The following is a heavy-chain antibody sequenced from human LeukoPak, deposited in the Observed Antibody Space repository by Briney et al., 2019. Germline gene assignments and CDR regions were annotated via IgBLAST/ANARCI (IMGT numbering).Heavy chain of an antibody. CDR3: ARVLTIFGVVKGMDV. D-gene: IGHD3-3*01. CDR1: GGSISSSSHY. J-gene: IGHJ6*03. Sequence: SETLSLTCTISGGSISSSSHYWGWIRQPPGKGLEWIGSIYYSGSTYYNPSLKSRVTISVDTSKNQFSLKLSSVTAADTAVYYCARVLTIFGVVKGMDVWGKGTTVTVSS. CDR2: IYYSGST. V-gene: IGHV4-39*07.